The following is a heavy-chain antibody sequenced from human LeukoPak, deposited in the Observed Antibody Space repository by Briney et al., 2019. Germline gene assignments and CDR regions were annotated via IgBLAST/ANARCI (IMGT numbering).Heavy chain of an antibody. D-gene: IGHD5-18*01. CDR2: ISYSGST. CDR3: ARAPERWYSYGSYTYYYMDV. Sequence: GSLRLSCAASGFTFSSYAMSWVRQPPGKGLEWVGSISYSGSTNYNPSLESRVTISVDTSKNQISLKLSSVTAADTTVYYCARAPERWYSYGSYTYYYMDVWGKGTTVTVSS. CDR1: GFTFSSYA. V-gene: IGHV4-59*01. J-gene: IGHJ6*03.